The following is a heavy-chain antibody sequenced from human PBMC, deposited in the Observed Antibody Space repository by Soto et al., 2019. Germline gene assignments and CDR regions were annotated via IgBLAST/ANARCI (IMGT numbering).Heavy chain of an antibody. Sequence: GPTLVNPQTLTLTCTFSGFSLTSPGMCVSWIRQSPGKALEWLALIERDDDDKYYSTSLKTRLTISKDTRKNQVVLTMANMEPADTATYYCARSIRGPRRFNGMDVWGQGTTVTVSS. CDR2: IERDDDDK. D-gene: IGHD1-20*01. CDR1: GFSLTSPGMC. CDR3: ARSIRGPRRFNGMDV. J-gene: IGHJ6*02. V-gene: IGHV2-70*13.